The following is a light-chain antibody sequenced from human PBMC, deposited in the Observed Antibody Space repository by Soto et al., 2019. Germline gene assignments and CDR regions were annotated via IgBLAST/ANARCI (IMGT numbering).Light chain of an antibody. Sequence: DIQMTQSPSSLSASIGDRVTFTCRASQDIYNFLAWYQQKPGKVPKLLIYGASTLQSGVPSRFSGSGSGTDFTLTISSLQPEDVATYFCQTYSSALWTFGQGTRVEIK. V-gene: IGKV1-27*01. CDR3: QTYSSALWT. CDR2: GAS. J-gene: IGKJ1*01. CDR1: QDIYNF.